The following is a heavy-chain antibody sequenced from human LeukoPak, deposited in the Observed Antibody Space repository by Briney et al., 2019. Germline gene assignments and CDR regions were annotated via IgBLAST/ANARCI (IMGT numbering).Heavy chain of an antibody. CDR2: IYYSGST. Sequence: SETLSLTCTVSGGSISSYYWSWIRQPPGKGLEWIGYIYYSGSTNYNPSLKSRVTISVDTSKNQFSLKLSSVTAADTAVYYCARVITIFGVALYYFDYWGQGTLVTVSS. CDR3: ARVITIFGVALYYFDY. D-gene: IGHD3-3*01. V-gene: IGHV4-59*01. CDR1: GGSISSYY. J-gene: IGHJ4*02.